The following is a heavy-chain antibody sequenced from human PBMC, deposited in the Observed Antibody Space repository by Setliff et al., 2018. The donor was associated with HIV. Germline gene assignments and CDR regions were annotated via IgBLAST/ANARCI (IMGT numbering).Heavy chain of an antibody. CDR2: FYYNGNT. Sequence: SETLSLTCSVSGGSINSRYWSWIRQPPGKGLEWIGTFYYNGNTNYSPSLKNRVTISKDTSKEQVSLKLRSVTAADTAMYYCARGNGWYKYFYYGMDVWGQGTTVTVSS. CDR3: ARGNGWYKYFYYGMDV. CDR1: GGSINSRY. J-gene: IGHJ6*02. D-gene: IGHD6-19*01. V-gene: IGHV4-59*11.